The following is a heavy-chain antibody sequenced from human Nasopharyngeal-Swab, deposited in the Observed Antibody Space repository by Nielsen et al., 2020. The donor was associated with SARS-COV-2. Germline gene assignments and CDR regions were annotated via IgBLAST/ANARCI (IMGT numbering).Heavy chain of an antibody. CDR3: AKDRYCSGGACYFSGFDY. D-gene: IGHD2-15*01. V-gene: IGHV3-23*01. CDR2: VSGSGGTT. Sequence: WIRQPPGKGLEWVSGVSGSGGTTKYADSVKGRFTISRDNSKNKLYLQMHSLRVEDTAVYYCAKDRYCSGGACYFSGFDYWDPGTLVTVSS. J-gene: IGHJ4*02.